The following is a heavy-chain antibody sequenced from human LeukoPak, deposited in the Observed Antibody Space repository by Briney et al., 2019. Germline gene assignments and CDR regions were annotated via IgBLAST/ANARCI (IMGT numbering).Heavy chain of an antibody. CDR3: ARGLLVVVPAAISWMNYYYYGMDV. V-gene: IGHV1-18*01. J-gene: IGHJ6*02. D-gene: IGHD2-2*01. CDR2: ISAYNGNT. Sequence: ASVKVSCKASGYTFTSYGISWVRQAPGQGLEWMGWISAYNGNTNYAQKFQGRVTMTRNTSISTAYMELSSLRSEDTAVYYCARGLLVVVPAAISWMNYYYYGMDVWGQGTTVTVSS. CDR1: GYTFTSYG.